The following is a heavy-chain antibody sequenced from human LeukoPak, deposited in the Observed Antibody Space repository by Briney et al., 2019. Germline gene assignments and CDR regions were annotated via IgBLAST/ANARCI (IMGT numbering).Heavy chain of an antibody. CDR3: ARVPLYSSSWYDTSGGMDV. V-gene: IGHV4-59*12. CDR1: GGSISTYF. CDR2: SYHRGST. J-gene: IGHJ6*02. D-gene: IGHD6-13*01. Sequence: PSETLSLTCTVSGGSISTYFWGWIRQSPGKGLEWIGWSYHRGSTSYNSSLKSRVAISVDTSKNQFSLKLSSVTAADTAVYYCARVPLYSSSWYDTSGGMDVWGQGTTVTVSS.